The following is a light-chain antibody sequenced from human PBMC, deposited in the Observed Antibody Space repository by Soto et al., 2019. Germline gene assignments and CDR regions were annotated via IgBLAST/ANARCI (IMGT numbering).Light chain of an antibody. CDR2: AAS. CDR3: QQYYSYPQT. V-gene: IGKV1-8*01. CDR1: QGISSY. J-gene: IGKJ1*01. Sequence: AIRMTQSPSSLSASTGDRVTITCRASQGISSYLAWYQQKPWKAPKLLIYAASTLQSGVPSRFSGSGSGTAFTLTISCLQSEDFATYYCQQYYSYPQTFVQGTKVEIK.